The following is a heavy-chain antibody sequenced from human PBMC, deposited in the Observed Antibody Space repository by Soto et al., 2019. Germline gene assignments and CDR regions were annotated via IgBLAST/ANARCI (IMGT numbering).Heavy chain of an antibody. J-gene: IGHJ3*02. V-gene: IGHV3-33*01. CDR2: LWYDGSNK. CDR1: GFTFRSYG. Sequence: QVQLVESGGGVVQPGRSLSLSCAASGFTFRSYGMHWVRQAPGTGLEWVAVLWYDGSNKYYADSVKGRFTISRDKSKNTRYLQMNSLRAEDTAVYYCARDAPGEEWAARPMNAFDIWGQGTMVTVSS. D-gene: IGHD6-6*01. CDR3: ARDAPGEEWAARPMNAFDI.